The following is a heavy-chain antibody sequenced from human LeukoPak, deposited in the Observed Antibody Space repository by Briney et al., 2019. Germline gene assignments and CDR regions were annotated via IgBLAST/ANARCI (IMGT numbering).Heavy chain of an antibody. J-gene: IGHJ3*02. CDR2: IYYSGST. CDR1: GGSISSYY. V-gene: IGHV4-59*01. Sequence: PSETLSPTCTVSGGSISSYYWSWIRQPPGKGLEWIGYIYYSGSTNYNPSLKSRVTISVDTSKNQFSLKLSSVTAADTAVYYCARDSSSSDGAFDIWGQGTMVTVSS. CDR3: ARDSSSSDGAFDI. D-gene: IGHD3-22*01.